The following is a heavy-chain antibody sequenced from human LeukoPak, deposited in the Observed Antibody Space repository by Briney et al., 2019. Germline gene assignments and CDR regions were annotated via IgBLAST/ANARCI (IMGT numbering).Heavy chain of an antibody. Sequence: SETLSLTCTVSGGPISSYYWSWIRQPPGKGLEWIGYIYYSGSTNYNPSLKSRVTISVETSKNQFSLKLSSVTAADTAVYYCARVILGSLDYWGQGTLVTVSS. V-gene: IGHV4-59*01. J-gene: IGHJ4*02. CDR2: IYYSGST. D-gene: IGHD2/OR15-2a*01. CDR3: ARVILGSLDY. CDR1: GGPISSYY.